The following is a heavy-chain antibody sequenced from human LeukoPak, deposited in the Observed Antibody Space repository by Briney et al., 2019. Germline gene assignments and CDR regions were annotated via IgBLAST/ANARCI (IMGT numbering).Heavy chain of an antibody. J-gene: IGHJ4*02. CDR1: GFTFTSFW. D-gene: IGHD3-10*01. CDR3: ARVGWHDGSDY. V-gene: IGHV3-7*05. CDR2: INEDGSEE. Sequence: GGSLRLSCAASGFTFTSFWMRWVRQAPGTGLQWLANINEDGSEEYYVDSVEGRFTISRDNAKNSVNLQMNSLRVDDTAVYYCARVGWHDGSDYWGPGTLATVSS.